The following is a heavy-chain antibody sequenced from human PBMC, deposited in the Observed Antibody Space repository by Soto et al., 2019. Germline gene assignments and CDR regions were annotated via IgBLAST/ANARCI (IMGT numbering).Heavy chain of an antibody. Sequence: TSETLSLTCTVSGGSISSSSYYWGWIRQPPGKGLEWIGSIYYSGSTYYNPSLKSRVTISVDTSKNQFSLKLSSVTAADTAVYYCAAGHYYYGMDVWGQGTTVTVSS. J-gene: IGHJ6*02. CDR2: IYYSGST. CDR3: AAGHYYYGMDV. V-gene: IGHV4-39*01. CDR1: GGSISSSSYY.